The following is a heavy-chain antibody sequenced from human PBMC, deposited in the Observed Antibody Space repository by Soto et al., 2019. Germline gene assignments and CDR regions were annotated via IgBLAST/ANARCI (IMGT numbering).Heavy chain of an antibody. V-gene: IGHV4-39*02. J-gene: IGHJ5*02. CDR2: IYYSGRT. CDR1: GDSINSRSYY. Sequence: SETLSLTCTVTGDSINSRSYYWGWIRQPPGKGLEWIGSIYYSGRTYNNPSLRSRVSMSIDTSKDQFSLKLKSVTAADTAVYYCAREPIVEGPPGYNWFDPWGQGIQVTVSS. D-gene: IGHD3-22*01. CDR3: AREPIVEGPPGYNWFDP.